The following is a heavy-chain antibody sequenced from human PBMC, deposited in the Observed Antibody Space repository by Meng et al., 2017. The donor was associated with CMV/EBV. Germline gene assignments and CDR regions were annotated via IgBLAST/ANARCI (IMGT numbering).Heavy chain of an antibody. CDR2: ISGGGSTI. Sequence: GGSLRLSCAASGFTFSSYEMNWVRQAPGKGLEWVSYISGGGSTIYYEDSVKGRFTISRDNAKNSLYLQMNRLRAEDTAVYYCARGPRTRGLAWYFWSGYSNYFDYWGQGTLVTVSS. V-gene: IGHV3-48*03. CDR1: GFTFSSYE. CDR3: ARGPRTRGLAWYFWSGYSNYFDY. D-gene: IGHD3-3*01. J-gene: IGHJ4*02.